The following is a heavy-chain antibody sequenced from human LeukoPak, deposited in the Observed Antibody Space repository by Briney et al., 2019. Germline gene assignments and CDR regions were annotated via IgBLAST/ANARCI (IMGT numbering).Heavy chain of an antibody. D-gene: IGHD3-22*01. J-gene: IGHJ4*02. Sequence: PGGSLRLSCAASGFTFGSYSMNWVRQAPGKGLEWVSSISSTSSYIYYADSVKGRFTISRDNAKNSLYLQMNTLRAEDTAVYYCARDSSGFYLFDYWGQGTLVTVSS. V-gene: IGHV3-21*01. CDR1: GFTFGSYS. CDR3: ARDSSGFYLFDY. CDR2: ISSTSSYI.